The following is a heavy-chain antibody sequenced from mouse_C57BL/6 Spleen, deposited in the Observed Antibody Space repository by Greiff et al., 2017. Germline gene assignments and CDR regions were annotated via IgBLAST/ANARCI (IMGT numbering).Heavy chain of an antibody. CDR2: IYPGDGDT. CDR3: AREGLRLGYWYFDV. J-gene: IGHJ1*03. CDR1: GYAFSSYW. V-gene: IGHV1-80*01. Sequence: QVQLKQSGAELVKPGASVKISCKASGYAFSSYWMNWVKQRPGKGLEWIGQIYPGDGDTNYNGKFKGKATLTADKSSSTAYMQLSSLTSEDSAVYFCAREGLRLGYWYFDVWGTGTTVTVSS. D-gene: IGHD2-4*01.